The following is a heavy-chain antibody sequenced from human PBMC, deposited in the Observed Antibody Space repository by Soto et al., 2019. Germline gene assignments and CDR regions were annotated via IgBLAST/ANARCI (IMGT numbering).Heavy chain of an antibody. V-gene: IGHV3-48*01. J-gene: IGHJ4*02. CDR2: ISSSSSTI. CDR3: ARDGNYYGSETYFDY. CDR1: GFTFSSYS. Sequence: EVQLVESGGRLVQPGGSLRLSCAASGFTFSSYSMNWVRQAPGKGLEWVSYISSSSSTIYYADSVKGRFTISRDNAKNSLYLQMNSLRAEDTAVYYCARDGNYYGSETYFDYWGQGTLVTVSS. D-gene: IGHD3-10*01.